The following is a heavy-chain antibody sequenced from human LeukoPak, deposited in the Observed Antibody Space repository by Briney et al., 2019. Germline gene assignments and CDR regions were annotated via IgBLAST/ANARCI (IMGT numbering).Heavy chain of an antibody. J-gene: IGHJ5*02. V-gene: IGHV3-21*01. D-gene: IGHD4-17*01. CDR3: ARDRGTVTTTWFDP. CDR1: GVTFSSYS. CDR2: ISSSSSYI. Sequence: GGSLRLSCAAAGVTFSSYSMNWVRQAPGKGLEWVSSISSSSSYIYYADSVKGRFTISRDNAKNSLYLQMNSLRAEDTAVYYCARDRGTVTTTWFDPWGQGTLVTVSS.